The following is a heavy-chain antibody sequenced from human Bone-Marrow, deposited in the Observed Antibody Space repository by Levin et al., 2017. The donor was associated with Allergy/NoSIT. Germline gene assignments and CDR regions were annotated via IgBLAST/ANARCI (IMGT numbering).Heavy chain of an antibody. J-gene: IGHJ2*01. D-gene: IGHD3-10*01. CDR3: ARVRYYYGLGTYPYWYFDL. CDR2: ISYSGST. V-gene: IGHV4-59*01. Sequence: GSLRLSCTVSGGSINEYFWTWIRQPPGKGLEWIGYISYSGSTNYNPSLKSRVTISVDTSKSQFSLNLTSVTAADTAVFYCARVRYYYGLGTYPYWYFDLWGRGTLVTVSS. CDR1: GGSINEYF.